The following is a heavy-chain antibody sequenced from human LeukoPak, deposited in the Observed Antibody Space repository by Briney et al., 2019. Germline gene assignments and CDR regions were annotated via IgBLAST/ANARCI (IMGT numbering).Heavy chain of an antibody. CDR1: GGSITNYY. CDR3: AREGSRRLYMDV. Sequence: SETLSLTCTVSGGSITNYYWSWIRQPPGKGLEWIGYIHYSGSTKYKSSLKSRVTISVDTSKNQFSLKLNSVTAADTAVYYCAREGSRRLYMDVWGRGTTITVSS. V-gene: IGHV4-59*01. J-gene: IGHJ6*03. D-gene: IGHD2-15*01. CDR2: IHYSGST.